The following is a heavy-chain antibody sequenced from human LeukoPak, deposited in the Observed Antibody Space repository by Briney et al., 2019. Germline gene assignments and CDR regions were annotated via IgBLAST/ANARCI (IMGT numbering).Heavy chain of an antibody. V-gene: IGHV4-59*08. Sequence: PGGSLRLSCAASGFTVRTNYMTWIRQPPGKGLEWIGYIYYTGSTNYNPSLKSRVTMFVDMSKNQFSLRLSSVTAADTAVYYCARHRAYSSSSPFDYWGQGTLVTVSS. CDR3: ARHRAYSSSSPFDY. D-gene: IGHD6-6*01. J-gene: IGHJ4*02. CDR1: GFTVRTNY. CDR2: IYYTGST.